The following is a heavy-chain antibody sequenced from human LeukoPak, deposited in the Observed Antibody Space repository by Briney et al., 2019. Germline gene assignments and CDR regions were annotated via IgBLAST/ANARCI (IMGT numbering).Heavy chain of an antibody. D-gene: IGHD3-3*01. CDR3: ARASGPLYDFWSGYYSYDWFDP. CDR1: GNYW. Sequence: PGGSLRLSCAASGNYWMHWVRQAPGKGLVWVSRINSDGSSTSYADSVKGRFTISRDNAKNTLYLQMNSLRAEDTAVYYCARASGPLYDFWSGYYSYDWFDPWGQGTLVTVSS. J-gene: IGHJ5*02. CDR2: INSDGSST. V-gene: IGHV3-74*01.